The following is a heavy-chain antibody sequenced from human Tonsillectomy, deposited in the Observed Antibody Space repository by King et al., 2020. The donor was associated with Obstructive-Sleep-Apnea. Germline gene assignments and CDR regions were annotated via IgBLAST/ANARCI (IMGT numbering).Heavy chain of an antibody. CDR2: IHHSGST. CDR3: ARFYWAWDY. D-gene: IGHD3-9*01. J-gene: IGHJ4*02. V-gene: IGHV4-4*02. CDR1: GGSFTSSNW. Sequence: VQLQESGPGLVRPSGTLSLTCAVSGGSFTSSNWWSWVRQPPGKGLEWIGDIHHSGSTHYNPSLKSRLTISVDKSKNQFSLKLSSVTAADTAVYYCARFYWAWDYWGQGTLVTVSS.